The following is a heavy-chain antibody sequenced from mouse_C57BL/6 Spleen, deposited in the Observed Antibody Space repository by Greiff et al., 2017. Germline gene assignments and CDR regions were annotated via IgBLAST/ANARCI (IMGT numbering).Heavy chain of an antibody. D-gene: IGHD1-1*01. Sequence: QVQLQQSGAELVRPGASVKLSCKASGYTFTDYYINWVKQRPGQGLEWIARIYPGSGNTYYNEKFKGKATLTVEKSSSTAYMQLSSLTSEDSAVYFCARSKLLLDYWGQGTTLTVSS. CDR1: GYTFTDYY. V-gene: IGHV1-76*01. J-gene: IGHJ2*01. CDR2: IYPGSGNT. CDR3: ARSKLLLDY.